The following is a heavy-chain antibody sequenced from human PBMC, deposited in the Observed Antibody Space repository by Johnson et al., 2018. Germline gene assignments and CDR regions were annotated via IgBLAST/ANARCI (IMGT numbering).Heavy chain of an antibody. V-gene: IGHV3-74*01. CDR1: GFTFSSYW. Sequence: VQLQESGGGLVQPGGSLRLSCAASGFTFSSYWMHWVRQAPGKGLVWVSRTNSEGSSTSYADSVKGRFPISRDNAKNTLYLQMNSLRHEDTAVYYCALIAMIVGSDAFDIWCQGTMVTVSS. CDR2: TNSEGSST. D-gene: IGHD3-22*01. CDR3: ALIAMIVGSDAFDI. J-gene: IGHJ3*02.